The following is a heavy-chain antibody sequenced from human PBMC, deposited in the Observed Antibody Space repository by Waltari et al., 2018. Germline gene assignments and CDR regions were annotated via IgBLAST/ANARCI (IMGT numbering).Heavy chain of an antibody. J-gene: IGHJ5*02. V-gene: IGHV4-39*07. CDR1: GGSISSSSYY. CDR3: ARDSGSGSYAPINWFDP. CDR2: IYYSGST. D-gene: IGHD3-10*01. Sequence: QLQLQESGPGLVKPSETLSLPCTVSGGSISSSSYYWGWIRPPPGKGLEWIGSIYYSGSTYYNPSLKSRVTISVDTSKNQFSLKLSSVTAADTTVYYCARDSGSGSYAPINWFDPWGQGTLVTVSS.